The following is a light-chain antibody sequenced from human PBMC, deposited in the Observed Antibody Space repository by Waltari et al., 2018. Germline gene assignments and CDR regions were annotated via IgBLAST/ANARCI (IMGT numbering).Light chain of an antibody. CDR1: SSKIGNNY. CDR2: ENN. Sequence: QSVLTQPPSVSAAPGQTVTISCSADSSKIGNNYVSWYQHFPGTAPKLLFYENNRRPSGIPDLFSGSKSGTSAPLGITGLQTGDEADYYCGTWDASLGGIFGTGTKVTVL. V-gene: IGLV1-51*02. J-gene: IGLJ1*01. CDR3: GTWDASLGGI.